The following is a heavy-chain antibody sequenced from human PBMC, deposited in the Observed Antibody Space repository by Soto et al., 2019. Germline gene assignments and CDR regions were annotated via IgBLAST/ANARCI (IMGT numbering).Heavy chain of an antibody. CDR3: ARTYGSGRTGWFDP. Sequence: SETLSLTCAVYGGSFSGYYWSWIRQPPGKGLEWIGEINHSGSTNYNPSLKSRVTISVDTSKNQFPLKLSSVTAADTAVYYCARTYGSGRTGWFDPWGQGTLVTVSS. J-gene: IGHJ5*02. D-gene: IGHD3-10*01. V-gene: IGHV4-34*01. CDR2: INHSGST. CDR1: GGSFSGYY.